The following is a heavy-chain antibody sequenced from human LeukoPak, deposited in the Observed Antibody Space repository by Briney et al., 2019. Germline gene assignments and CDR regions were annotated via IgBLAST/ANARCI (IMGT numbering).Heavy chain of an antibody. CDR2: ISGSGGST. J-gene: IGHJ4*02. CDR1: GFTFSSYA. V-gene: IGHV3-23*01. D-gene: IGHD2-21*02. Sequence: GGSLRLSCTTSGFTFSSYAMSWVRQAPGKGLEWVSAISGSGGSTYYADSVKGRFTISRDNSKNTLYLQMNSLRAEDTAVYYCAKVLVTASNHFDYWGQGTLVTVTS. CDR3: AKVLVTASNHFDY.